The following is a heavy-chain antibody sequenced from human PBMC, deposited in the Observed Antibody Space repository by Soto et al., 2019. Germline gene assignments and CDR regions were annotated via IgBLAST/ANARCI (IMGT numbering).Heavy chain of an antibody. CDR2: VSHDGSQK. D-gene: IGHD5-12*01. CDR3: VRDSGRSSGSLFDK. V-gene: IGHV3-30*03. J-gene: IGHJ4*02. CDR1: GFTFSTYG. Sequence: QEQLVESGGGVVQPGASLRLSCTVSGFTFSTYGMHWVRQAPGKGLEWVAVVSHDGSQKYYADSVKGRFSISRDNSKNTLHLQIDSLRPEDTAVFYCVRDSGRSSGSLFDKWGQGTLVTVSS.